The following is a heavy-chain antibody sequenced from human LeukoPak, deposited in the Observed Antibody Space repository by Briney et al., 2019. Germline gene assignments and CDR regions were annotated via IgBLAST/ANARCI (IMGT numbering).Heavy chain of an antibody. CDR2: TYSGGST. Sequence: GGSLRLSCAASGFTVSSNYMSWVRQAPGKGLEWVSVTYSGGSTYYADSVKGRFTISRDNSQNTVSLQLNNLRIEDTALYYCAKTSLSDPSGHYYYMDVWGKGTTVTVSS. D-gene: IGHD3-3*01. CDR1: GFTVSSNY. V-gene: IGHV3-66*01. J-gene: IGHJ6*03. CDR3: AKTSLSDPSGHYYYMDV.